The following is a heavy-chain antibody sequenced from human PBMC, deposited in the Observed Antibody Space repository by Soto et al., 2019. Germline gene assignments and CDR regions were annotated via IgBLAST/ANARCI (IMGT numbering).Heavy chain of an antibody. Sequence: PGGSLRLSCAASGFTFSSYSMNWVRQAPGKGLGWVSYISSSSSTIYYADSVKGRFTISRDNAKNSLYLQMNSLRDEDTAVYYCARDRILGVPASFDYWGQGTLVTVSS. D-gene: IGHD2-2*01. J-gene: IGHJ4*02. CDR2: ISSSSSTI. V-gene: IGHV3-48*02. CDR3: ARDRILGVPASFDY. CDR1: GFTFSSYS.